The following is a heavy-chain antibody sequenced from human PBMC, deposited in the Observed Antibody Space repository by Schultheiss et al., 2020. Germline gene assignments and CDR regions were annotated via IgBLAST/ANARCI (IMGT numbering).Heavy chain of an antibody. J-gene: IGHJ3*02. Sequence: SETLSLTCTVSGVSISSGDYYWSWIRQYPGKGLEWIGRIYTSGSTNYNPSLKSRVTMSVDTSKNQFSLKLSSVTAADTAVYYCARGEVGDAFDIWGQGTMVTVSS. D-gene: IGHD1-26*01. CDR2: IYTSGST. V-gene: IGHV4-61*02. CDR1: GVSISSGDYY. CDR3: ARGEVGDAFDI.